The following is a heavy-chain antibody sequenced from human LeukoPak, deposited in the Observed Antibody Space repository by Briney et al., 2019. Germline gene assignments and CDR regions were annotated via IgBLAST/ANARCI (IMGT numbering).Heavy chain of an antibody. Sequence: AGRCLRLACAAAAFSLDNYRMSWVRQGPGKGLGWVSSVNADGGNTYYADSVKGRFTISRDNSKSTLILQMNSLRVEDTALYYCTKRVKYGGTWDHFADWGQGTLVTVSS. D-gene: IGHD1-26*01. CDR3: TKRVKYGGTWDHFAD. CDR1: AFSLDNYR. V-gene: IGHV3-23*01. J-gene: IGHJ4*02. CDR2: VNADGGNT.